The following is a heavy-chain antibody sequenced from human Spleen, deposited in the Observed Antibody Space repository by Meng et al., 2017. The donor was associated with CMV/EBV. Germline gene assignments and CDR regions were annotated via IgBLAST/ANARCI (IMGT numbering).Heavy chain of an antibody. CDR3: VRGLLFGDSDIWFFGQFDY. CDR2: IYHSGST. J-gene: IGHJ4*02. CDR1: GGSVNNGNYY. D-gene: IGHD6-13*01. Sequence: SETLSLTCTVSGGSVNNGNYYWNWIRQPPGKRLEWLGYIYHSGSTDYNPSLESRVTISVDTSKNQFSLNLSSVTAADTALYYCVRGLLFGDSDIWFFGQFDYWGQGALVTVSS. V-gene: IGHV4-61*01.